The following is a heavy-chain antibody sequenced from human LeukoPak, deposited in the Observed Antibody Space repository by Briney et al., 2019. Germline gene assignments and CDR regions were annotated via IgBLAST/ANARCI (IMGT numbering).Heavy chain of an antibody. CDR2: IHYSGTS. Sequence: PSETLSLTCTVSGGSISSDYWSWIRQPPGKGPEWIGYIHYSGTSNYNPSLKSRVTMSVDTSKNQFSLKLRSVTAADTAVYYCARPLRYCSSSSTSCYTLDAFDIWGQGTMVTVSS. D-gene: IGHD2-2*01. CDR3: ARPLRYCSSSSTSCYTLDAFDI. J-gene: IGHJ3*02. V-gene: IGHV4-59*08. CDR1: GGSISSDY.